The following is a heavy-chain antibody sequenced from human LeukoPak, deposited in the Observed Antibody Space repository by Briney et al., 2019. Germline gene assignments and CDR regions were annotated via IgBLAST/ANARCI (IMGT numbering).Heavy chain of an antibody. V-gene: IGHV3-48*03. D-gene: IGHD3-10*01. CDR3: ARDSSVRGVMRY. CDR1: GFTFNSYE. J-gene: IGHJ4*02. CDR2: ISSSGSTI. Sequence: PGGYLRLSGAASGFTFNSYEMNWVRQAPGKGLEWVSYISSSGSTIYYADSVKGRFTISRDNAKNSLYRQMNSLRAEDTAVYYCARDSSVRGVMRYWGQGTLVTVSS.